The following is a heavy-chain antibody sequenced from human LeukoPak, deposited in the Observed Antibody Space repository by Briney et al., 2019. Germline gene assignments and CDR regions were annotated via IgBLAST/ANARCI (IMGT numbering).Heavy chain of an antibody. J-gene: IGHJ4*02. CDR2: ISHTEGT. CDR3: ARIRCGHSGSVCYNH. D-gene: IGHD2-21*01. V-gene: IGHV4-34*01. Sequence: SETLSLTCGVFGVSINDYYWSWIRQSPGKGLEWIGEISHTEGTRYNPSLESRVTMSVGTSEKQLSLKLIFVTAADTAVYYCARIRCGHSGSVCYNHWGLGTLVTVSS. CDR1: GVSINDYY.